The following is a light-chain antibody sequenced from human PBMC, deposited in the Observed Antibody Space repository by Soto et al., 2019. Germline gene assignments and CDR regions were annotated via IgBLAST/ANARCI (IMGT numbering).Light chain of an antibody. CDR3: QTWGTGIAV. CDR1: SGHSSYA. Sequence: QSVLTQSPSASASLGASVKLTCTLSSGHSSYAIAWHQQQPEKGPRYLMKVNRDGSHNKGDGIPDRFSGSSSGAERYLTISSLHSEDEADYYCQTWGTGIAVFGGGTQLTVL. V-gene: IGLV4-69*01. J-gene: IGLJ7*01. CDR2: VNRDGSH.